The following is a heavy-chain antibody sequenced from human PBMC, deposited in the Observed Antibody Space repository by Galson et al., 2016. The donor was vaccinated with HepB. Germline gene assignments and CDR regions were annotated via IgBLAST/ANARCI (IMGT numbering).Heavy chain of an antibody. D-gene: IGHD1-14*01. V-gene: IGHV4-39*02. CDR1: GDSISGSSYY. J-gene: IGHJ4*02. CDR3: ARLTPNVVG. Sequence: SETLSLTCTVSGDSISGSSYYWGWIHQPPGKGLEWIGNIYYRGNTYYNPSLTSRVTISVDTSKNHFSLRLRSVTAADTAVYYCARLTPNVVGWGQGALVTVSS. CDR2: IYYRGNT.